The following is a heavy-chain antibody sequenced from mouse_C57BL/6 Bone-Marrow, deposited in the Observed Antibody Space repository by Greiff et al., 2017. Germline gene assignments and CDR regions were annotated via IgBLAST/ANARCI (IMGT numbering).Heavy chain of an antibody. CDR3: TRPLFYGSSYVSWFAY. CDR1: GFTFSDAW. CDR2: IRNKANNHAT. V-gene: IGHV6-6*01. D-gene: IGHD1-1*01. J-gene: IGHJ3*01. Sequence: EVKLMESGGGLVQPGGSMKLSCAASGFTFSDAWMDWVRQSPGKGLEWVAEIRNKANNHATYYDEYVKGRFTISRDDSKSSVYLQMNSVRAEDTGIYYCTRPLFYGSSYVSWFAYWGQGTLVTVSA.